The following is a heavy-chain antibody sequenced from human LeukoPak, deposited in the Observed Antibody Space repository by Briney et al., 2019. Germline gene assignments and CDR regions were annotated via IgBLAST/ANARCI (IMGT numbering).Heavy chain of an antibody. CDR3: ARGGYYGSETDY. Sequence: PSQTLSLTCTVSGGSISSGGYYWSWIRQHPGKDLEWIGYIYYSGSTYYNPSLKSRVTISVDTSKNQFSLKLSSVTAADTAVYYCARGGYYGSETDYWGQGTLVTVSS. CDR2: IYYSGST. V-gene: IGHV4-31*03. D-gene: IGHD3-10*01. J-gene: IGHJ4*02. CDR1: GGSISSGGYY.